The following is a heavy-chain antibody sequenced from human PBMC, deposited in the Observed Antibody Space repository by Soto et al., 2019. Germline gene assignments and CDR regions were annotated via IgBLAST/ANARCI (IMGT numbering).Heavy chain of an antibody. J-gene: IGHJ6*02. CDR1: GFTFSNAW. Sequence: GGSLRLSCAASGFTFSNAWMSLARQSPGKGLEWVGRIKINTDGGTIDYAAPVKGRFNISRDDSKNTLYLQMNSLKTEDTAVYYCTTSPYQPLGVDYGMDVWGQGTPVTVSS. D-gene: IGHD2-2*01. CDR2: IKINTDGGTI. CDR3: TTSPYQPLGVDYGMDV. V-gene: IGHV3-15*01.